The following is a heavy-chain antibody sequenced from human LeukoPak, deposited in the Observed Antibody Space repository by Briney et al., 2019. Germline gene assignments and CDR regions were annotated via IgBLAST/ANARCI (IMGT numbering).Heavy chain of an antibody. D-gene: IGHD1-7*01. V-gene: IGHV4-31*03. Sequence: PSQTLSLTCTVSGGSISSGGYYWSWIRQHPGKGLEWIGYIYYSGSTYYNPSLKSRVTISVDTSKNQISLKLSSVTAADTAVYYCASNNWNYAWAVFDYWGQGTLVTVSS. J-gene: IGHJ4*02. CDR2: IYYSGST. CDR3: ASNNWNYAWAVFDY. CDR1: GGSISSGGYY.